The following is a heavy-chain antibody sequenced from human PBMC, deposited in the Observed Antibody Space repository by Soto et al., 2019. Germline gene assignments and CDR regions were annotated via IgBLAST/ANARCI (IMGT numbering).Heavy chain of an antibody. J-gene: IGHJ4*02. CDR2: IYYSGST. CDR1: GGSISSSSYY. CDR3: ARVRGYSGDDWDY. V-gene: IGHV4-39*07. Sequence: SETLSLTCTVSGGSISSSSYYWGWIRQPPGKGLEWIGSIYYSGSTYYNPSLKSLVTISVDTSKNQFSLKLSSVTAADTAVYYCARVRGYSGDDWDYWGQGTLVTVSS. D-gene: IGHD5-12*01.